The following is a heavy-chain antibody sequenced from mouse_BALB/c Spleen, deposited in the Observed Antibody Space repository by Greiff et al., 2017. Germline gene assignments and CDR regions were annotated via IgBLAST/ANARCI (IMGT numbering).Heavy chain of an antibody. V-gene: IGHV1-18*01. CDR2: INPNNGGT. D-gene: IGHD2-1*01. Sequence: EVKLMESGPELVKPGASVKISCKTSGYTFTEYTMHWVKQSHGKSLEWIGGINPNNGGTSYNQKFKGKATLTVDKSSSTAYMELRSLTSEDSAVYYCARRDYGNPYAMDYWGQGTSVTVSS. CDR3: ARRDYGNPYAMDY. J-gene: IGHJ4*01. CDR1: GYTFTEYT.